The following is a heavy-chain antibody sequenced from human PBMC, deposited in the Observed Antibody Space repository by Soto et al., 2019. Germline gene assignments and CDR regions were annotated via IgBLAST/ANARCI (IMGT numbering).Heavy chain of an antibody. CDR2: IIPIFGTP. J-gene: IGHJ4*02. CDR1: GGTFSSYA. V-gene: IGHV1-69*06. CDR3: ARDPDYGGNSGLGLVDY. Sequence: QVQLVQSGAEVKKPGSSVKVSCKASGGTFSSYAISWVRQAPGQGLEWMGGIIPIFGTPNYAQKFQGRVTVTADISKSSAYMELSSLRSEATAVYYCARDPDYGGNSGLGLVDYWGQGTLVTVSS. D-gene: IGHD4-17*01.